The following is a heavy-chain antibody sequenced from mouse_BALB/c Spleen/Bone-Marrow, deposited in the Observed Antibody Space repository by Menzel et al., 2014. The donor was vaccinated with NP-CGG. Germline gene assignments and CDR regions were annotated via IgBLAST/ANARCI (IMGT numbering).Heavy chain of an antibody. D-gene: IGHD2-3*01. CDR3: ARDMGGLLCGY. CDR1: GFTFTDYY. CDR2: IRNKAYSYTT. V-gene: IGHV7-3*02. Sequence: EVKLMESGGGLVQPGGSLRLSCATSGFTFTDYYMNWVRQPPGKALEWLGFIRNKAYSYTTEYSASVKGRFTISRDNSQSILYLQMNPLRAEDSATYYCARDMGGLLCGYWGQGAPLPVSS. J-gene: IGHJ2*01.